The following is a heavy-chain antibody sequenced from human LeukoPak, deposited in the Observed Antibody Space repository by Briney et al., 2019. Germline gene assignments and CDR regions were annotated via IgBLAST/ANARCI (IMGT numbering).Heavy chain of an antibody. Sequence: GGSLRLSCAASGFTVSSNYMSWVRQAPGKGLEWVSVISSGGSTYYADSVKGRFTISRDNSKNTLYLQMNSLRVEDTAVYYCARSSHYDILTGYSEEDAFDIWGQGTMVTVSS. V-gene: IGHV3-66*01. J-gene: IGHJ3*02. CDR1: GFTVSSNY. CDR2: ISSGGST. D-gene: IGHD3-9*01. CDR3: ARSSHYDILTGYSEEDAFDI.